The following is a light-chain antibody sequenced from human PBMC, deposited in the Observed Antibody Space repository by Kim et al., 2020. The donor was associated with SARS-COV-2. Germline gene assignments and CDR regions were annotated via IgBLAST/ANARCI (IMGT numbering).Light chain of an antibody. CDR1: QSISSW. Sequence: SASVRDRVTITCRASQSISSWLAWYQQKPGKAPKLLIYDASSLESGVPSRFSGNGSGTEFTLTISSLQPDDFATYYCQQYNSYLHTFGQGTKLEI. CDR2: DAS. CDR3: QQYNSYLHT. J-gene: IGKJ2*01. V-gene: IGKV1-5*01.